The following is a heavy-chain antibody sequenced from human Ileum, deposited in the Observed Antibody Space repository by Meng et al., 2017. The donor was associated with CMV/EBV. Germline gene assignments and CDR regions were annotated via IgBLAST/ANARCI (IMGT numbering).Heavy chain of an antibody. Sequence: VSLRLSCAVYGGSFSGYYWSWIRQPPGKGLEWIGEINHSGSTNYNPSLKSRVTISVDTSKNQFSLKLGSVTAADTAVYYCANGYYFDYWGQGTLVTVSS. J-gene: IGHJ4*02. CDR3: ANGYYFDY. CDR1: GGSFSGYY. V-gene: IGHV4-34*01. CDR2: INHSGST.